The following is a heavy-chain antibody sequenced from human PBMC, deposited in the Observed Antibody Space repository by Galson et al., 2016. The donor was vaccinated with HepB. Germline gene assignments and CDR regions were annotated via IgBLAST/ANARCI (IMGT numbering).Heavy chain of an antibody. CDR1: GGSINTSGYF. CDR2: SYYTGSA. Sequence: SETLSLTCAVSGGSINTSGYFWGWIRQPPGKGLEWIGSSYYTGSAYYNPSLQSRVVISVDTSKSQFSLRLSSVTAADTAVYSCARLGRGRLYYWGQGTLITVSA. J-gene: IGHJ4*02. V-gene: IGHV4-39*01. D-gene: IGHD1-1*01. CDR3: ARLGRGRLYY.